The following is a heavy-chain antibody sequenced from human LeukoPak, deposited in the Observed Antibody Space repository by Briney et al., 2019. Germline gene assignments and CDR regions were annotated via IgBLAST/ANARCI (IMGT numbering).Heavy chain of an antibody. CDR3: ARGLITMGY. CDR2: INHSGST. D-gene: IGHD3-10*01. V-gene: IGHV4-34*01. Sequence: PSETPSLTCAVYGGSFSGYYWSWIRQPPGKGLEWIGEINHSGSTNYNPSLKSRVTISVDTSKNQFSLKLSSVTAADTAVYYCARGLITMGYWGQGTLVTVSS. J-gene: IGHJ4*02. CDR1: GGSFSGYY.